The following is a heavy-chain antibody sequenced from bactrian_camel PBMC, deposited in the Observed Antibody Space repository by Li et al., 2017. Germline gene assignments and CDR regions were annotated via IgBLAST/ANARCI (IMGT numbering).Heavy chain of an antibody. CDR2: IDNDGTP. V-gene: IGHV3S68*01. Sequence: QLVESGGGSVQAGGSLRLSCRYRRSGYFMGWFRQAAGKEREAVAMIDNDGTPNYAESVKCRFTISKDTTKNSLDLQMNSLEPEDIAMYYCAASERGRLCRPSGPFGYRGQGTQVTVS. CDR1: YRRSGYF. J-gene: IGHJ4*01. CDR3: AASERGRLCRPSGPFGY. D-gene: IGHD1*01.